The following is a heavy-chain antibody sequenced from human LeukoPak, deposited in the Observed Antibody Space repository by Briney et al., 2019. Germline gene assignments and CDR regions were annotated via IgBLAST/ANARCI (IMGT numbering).Heavy chain of an antibody. J-gene: IGHJ4*02. D-gene: IGHD3-3*01. CDR1: GGTFTSYT. CDR3: ARDPAIFGVDGGVY. Sequence: ASVKVSCKASGGTFTSYTFSWVRQAPGQGLEWMGGIIPIFGTANYAQKFQGRVTITADESTSTAYMELSSLRSEDTAVYYCARDPAIFGVDGGVYWGQGTLVTVSS. V-gene: IGHV1-69*01. CDR2: IIPIFGTA.